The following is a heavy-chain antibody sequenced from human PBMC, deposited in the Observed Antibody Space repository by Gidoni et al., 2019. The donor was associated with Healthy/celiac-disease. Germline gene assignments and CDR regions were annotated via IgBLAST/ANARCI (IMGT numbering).Heavy chain of an antibody. CDR1: GFPFSSYA. J-gene: IGHJ3*02. D-gene: IGHD2-15*01. CDR2: ISYDGSNK. CDR3: ARPYCSGGSCYSDAFDI. V-gene: IGHV3-30-3*01. Sequence: QVQLVESGGGVVQPGRSLRLSCAASGFPFSSYAMHWVRQAPGKGLEWVAVISYDGSNKYYADSVKGRFTISRDNSKNTLYLQMNSLRAEDTAVYYCARPYCSGGSCYSDAFDIWGQGTMVTVSS.